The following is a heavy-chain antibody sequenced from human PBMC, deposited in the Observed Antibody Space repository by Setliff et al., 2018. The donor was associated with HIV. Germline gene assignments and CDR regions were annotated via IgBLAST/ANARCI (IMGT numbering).Heavy chain of an antibody. D-gene: IGHD1-26*01. CDR1: GFTFSSYA. J-gene: IGHJ4*02. V-gene: IGHV3-23*03. CDR3: ARDATRGGDFDF. Sequence: GGSLRLSCAAPGFTFSSYAMSWVRQAPGRGLEWVSLIYSGGSSTYYVDSVKGRFTMSRDNAKNLVYLEMNSLKVEDTAVYYCARDATRGGDFDFWGQGTLVTVSS. CDR2: IYSGGSST.